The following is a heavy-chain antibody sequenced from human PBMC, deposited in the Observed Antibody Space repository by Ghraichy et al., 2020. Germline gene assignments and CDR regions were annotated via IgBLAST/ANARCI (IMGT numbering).Heavy chain of an antibody. V-gene: IGHV3-66*01. D-gene: IGHD6-6*01. Sequence: GVLNISCAASGFTVSSNYMSWVRQAPGKGLEWVSVIYSGGSTYYADSVKGRFTISRDNSKNTLYLQMNSLRAEDTAVYYCARASIAAPFDYWGQGTLVTVSS. J-gene: IGHJ4*02. CDR3: ARASIAAPFDY. CDR1: GFTVSSNY. CDR2: IYSGGST.